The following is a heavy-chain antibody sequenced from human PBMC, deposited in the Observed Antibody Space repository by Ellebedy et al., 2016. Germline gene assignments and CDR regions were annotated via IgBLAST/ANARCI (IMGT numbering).Heavy chain of an antibody. D-gene: IGHD3-22*01. V-gene: IGHV3-30*18. J-gene: IGHJ4*02. Sequence: GGSLRLSXAASGFTFSSYGMHWVRQAPGKGLEWVAVISYDGSNKYYADSVKGRFTISRDNSKNTLYLQMNSLRAEDTAVYYCAKGSRYYYDSSGYYDPGVFDYWGQGTLVTVSS. CDR1: GFTFSSYG. CDR2: ISYDGSNK. CDR3: AKGSRYYYDSSGYYDPGVFDY.